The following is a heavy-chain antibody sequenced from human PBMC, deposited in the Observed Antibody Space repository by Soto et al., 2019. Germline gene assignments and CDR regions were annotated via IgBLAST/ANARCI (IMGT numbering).Heavy chain of an antibody. Sequence: ASVKVSCKASGYTSTSYGISWVRQAPGQGLEWMGWISAYNGNTNYAQKLQGRVTMTTDTSTSTAYMELRSLRSDDTAVYYCARTLTGPTIFDYWGQGTLVTVSS. CDR2: ISAYNGNT. CDR1: GYTSTSYG. V-gene: IGHV1-18*01. CDR3: ARTLTGPTIFDY. J-gene: IGHJ4*02. D-gene: IGHD1-7*01.